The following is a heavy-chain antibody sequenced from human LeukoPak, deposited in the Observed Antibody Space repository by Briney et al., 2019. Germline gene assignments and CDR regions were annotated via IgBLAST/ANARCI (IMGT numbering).Heavy chain of an antibody. CDR1: GGSFSGYY. CDR3: ASSPRIAAADVKFDY. CDR2: INHSGST. D-gene: IGHD6-13*01. J-gene: IGHJ4*02. Sequence: SETLSLTCAVYGGSFSGYYWSWIRQPPGKGLEWIGEINHSGSTNYNPSLKSRVTISVDTSKNQFSLKLSSVTAADTAVYYCASSPRIAAADVKFDYWGQGTLVTVSS. V-gene: IGHV4-34*01.